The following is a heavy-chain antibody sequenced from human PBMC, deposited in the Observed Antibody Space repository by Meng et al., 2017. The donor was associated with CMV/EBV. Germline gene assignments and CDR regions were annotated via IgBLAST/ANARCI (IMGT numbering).Heavy chain of an antibody. D-gene: IGHD3-10*01. CDR2: ISYDGRTT. V-gene: IGHV3-30*04. CDR3: ARDYDGSGEGYYYGMDV. J-gene: IGHJ6*02. CDR1: GFTFRNFP. Sequence: GESLKISCAASGFTFRNFPIHWVRQAPGQGPEWVASISYDGRTTNYADSVKGRFTVSRDNAKNSLYLQMNSLRAEDTAVYYCARDYDGSGEGYYYGMDVWGQGNAGHRLL.